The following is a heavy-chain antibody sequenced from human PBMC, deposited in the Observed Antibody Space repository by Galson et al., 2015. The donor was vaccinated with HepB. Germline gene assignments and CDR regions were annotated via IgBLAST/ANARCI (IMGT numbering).Heavy chain of an antibody. CDR3: ARGFTTSSADAFDM. CDR2: TYYRSKFYN. Sequence: CAISGDSVSNNNVGWNWIRQSPSRGLEWLGRTYYRSKFYNDYAESVKSRITIIPDTSKNQISLQLNSVTPEDTAMYYCARGFTTSSADAFDMWGQGTMVTVSS. D-gene: IGHD1-14*01. J-gene: IGHJ3*02. V-gene: IGHV6-1*01. CDR1: GDSVSNNNVG.